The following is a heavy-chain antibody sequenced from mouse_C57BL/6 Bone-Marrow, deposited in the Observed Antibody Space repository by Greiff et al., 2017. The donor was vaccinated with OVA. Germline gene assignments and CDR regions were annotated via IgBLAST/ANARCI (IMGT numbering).Heavy chain of an antibody. CDR2: LYPGSGNT. J-gene: IGHJ2*01. Sequence: QVQLQQSGAEVVRPGASVKLSCKASGYTFTDHYINWVKQRPGQGLAWIARLYPGSGNTYYNEKFKGKAKLTAEKSSNTAYMQLSSLTSEDSAVYFCARDDGYFFEYWGQGTTLTVSS. CDR3: ARDDGYFFEY. CDR1: GYTFTDHY. V-gene: IGHV1-76*01. D-gene: IGHD2-3*01.